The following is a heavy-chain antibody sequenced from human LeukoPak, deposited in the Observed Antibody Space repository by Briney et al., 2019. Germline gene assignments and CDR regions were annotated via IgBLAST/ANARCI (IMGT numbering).Heavy chain of an antibody. CDR3: ARHRGYCSSTSCYPYYFDY. D-gene: IGHD2-2*01. J-gene: IGHJ4*02. CDR1: GFTVSSNY. V-gene: IGHV3-66*04. CDR2: IYSGGST. Sequence: HPGGSLRLSCAASGFTVSSNYMSWVCQAPGKGLEWVSVIYSGGSTYYADSAKGRFTISRDNSKNTLYLQMNSLRAEDTAVYYCARHRGYCSSTSCYPYYFDYWGQGTLVTVSS.